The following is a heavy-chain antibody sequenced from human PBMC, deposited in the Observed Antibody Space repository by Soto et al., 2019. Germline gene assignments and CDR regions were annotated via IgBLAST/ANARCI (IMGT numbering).Heavy chain of an antibody. CDR3: ARDPGYSGYDPFDY. CDR2: ISSNGGST. Sequence: PGGPLRLSCAASGFTFSSYAMHWVRQAPGKGLEYVSAISSNGGSTYYANSVKGRFTISRDNSKNTLYLQMGSLRAEDMAVYYCARDPGYSGYDPFDYWGQGTLVTVSS. CDR1: GFTFSSYA. J-gene: IGHJ4*02. V-gene: IGHV3-64*01. D-gene: IGHD5-12*01.